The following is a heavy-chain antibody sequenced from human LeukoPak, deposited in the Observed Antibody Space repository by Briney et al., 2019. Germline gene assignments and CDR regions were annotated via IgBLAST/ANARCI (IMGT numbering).Heavy chain of an antibody. CDR1: GFSFRDYA. J-gene: IGHJ2*01. D-gene: IGHD3-9*01. CDR2: ISASDGST. CDR3: AKLYYDILTGYQNYWYFDL. Sequence: GGSLRLSCGASGFSFRDYAMSWLRQAPGKGLEWVSAISASDGSTYYADSVRGRFTISRDKSKNTLYLQMNSLRDEDTAVYYCAKLYYDILTGYQNYWYFDLWGRGTLVTVSS. V-gene: IGHV3-23*01.